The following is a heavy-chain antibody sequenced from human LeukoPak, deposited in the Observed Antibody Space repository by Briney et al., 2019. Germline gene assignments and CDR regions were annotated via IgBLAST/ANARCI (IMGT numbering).Heavy chain of an antibody. CDR3: ASGQQAGTAVGDLDS. V-gene: IGHV1-46*01. D-gene: IGHD1-1*01. CDR1: GYTFTSYY. J-gene: IGHJ4*02. Sequence: ASVKVSCKTSGYTFTSYYMHWVRQAPGQGLEWMGIINPSGGSTSYAQKFQGRVTMTRDASTSTAYMALSSLRSEDTPVYNCASGQQAGTAVGDLDSWGQGTLVTVSS. CDR2: INPSGGST.